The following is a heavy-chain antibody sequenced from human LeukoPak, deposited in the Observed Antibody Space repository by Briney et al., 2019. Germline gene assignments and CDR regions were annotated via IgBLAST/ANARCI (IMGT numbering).Heavy chain of an antibody. CDR2: IIPIFGTA. CDR3: ARVGSSGLFDY. Sequence: SVKVSCKASGGTFSSYAISWVRQAPGQGLEWVGRIIPIFGTANYAQKFQGRVTITTDESTSTAYMELSSLRSEDTAVYYCARVGSSGLFDYWGQGTLVTVSS. D-gene: IGHD6-19*01. CDR1: GGTFSSYA. J-gene: IGHJ4*02. V-gene: IGHV1-69*05.